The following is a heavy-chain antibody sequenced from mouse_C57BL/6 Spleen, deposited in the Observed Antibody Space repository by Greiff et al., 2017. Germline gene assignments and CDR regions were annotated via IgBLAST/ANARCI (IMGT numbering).Heavy chain of an antibody. CDR2: IDPETGGT. V-gene: IGHV1-15*01. CDR1: GYTFTDYE. Sequence: QVQLQQSGAELVRPGASVTLSCKASGYTFTDYEMHWVKQTPVHGLEWIGAIDPETGGTAYNQKFKGKAILTADKSSSTAYLELRSLTSEDSAVYYCTRDNGNFYYFDYWGQGTTLTVSS. CDR3: TRDNGNFYYFDY. D-gene: IGHD2-1*01. J-gene: IGHJ2*01.